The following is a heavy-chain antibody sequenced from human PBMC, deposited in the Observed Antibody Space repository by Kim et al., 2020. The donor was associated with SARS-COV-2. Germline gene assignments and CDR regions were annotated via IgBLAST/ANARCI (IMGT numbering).Heavy chain of an antibody. J-gene: IGHJ6*02. V-gene: IGHV4-59*01. CDR3: ARDRGPNYYGSGSYYRPGSYYYGMDV. CDR2: IYYSGST. CDR1: GGSISSYY. Sequence: SETLSLTCTVSGGSISSYYWSWIRQPPGKGLEWIGYIYYSGSTNYNPSLKSRVTISVDTSKNQFSLKLSSVTAADTAVYYCARDRGPNYYGSGSYYRPGSYYYGMDVWGQGTTVTVSS. D-gene: IGHD3-10*01.